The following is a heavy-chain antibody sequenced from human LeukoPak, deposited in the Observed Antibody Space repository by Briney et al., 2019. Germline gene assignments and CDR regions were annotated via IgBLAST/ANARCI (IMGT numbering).Heavy chain of an antibody. CDR3: ARGYYDILTGYYVNPYFDY. CDR2: INPSRGST. V-gene: IGHV1-46*01. CDR1: GYTFTRYY. D-gene: IGHD3-9*01. J-gene: IGHJ4*02. Sequence: EASVTVSCQASGYTFTRYYMHWLRQAPGQGREWMGIINPSRGSTSYAQKFQGRVTMTRDSSISTAYMELSRLRSDDTAVYYCARGYYDILTGYYVNPYFDYWGQGTLVTVSS.